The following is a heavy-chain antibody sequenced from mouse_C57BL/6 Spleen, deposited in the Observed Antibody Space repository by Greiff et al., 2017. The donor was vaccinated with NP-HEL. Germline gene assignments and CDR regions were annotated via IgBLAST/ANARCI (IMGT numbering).Heavy chain of an antibody. V-gene: IGHV1-69*01. D-gene: IGHD1-1*01. CDR2: IDPSDSYT. Sequence: VQLQQPGAELVMPGASVKLSCKASGYTFTSYWMHWVKQRPGQGLEWIGEIDPSDSYTNYNQKFKGKSTLTVDKSSSTAYMQLSSLTSEDSAVYYCARWGGYYGSSGFAYWGQGTLVTVSA. CDR1: GYTFTSYW. J-gene: IGHJ3*01. CDR3: ARWGGYYGSSGFAY.